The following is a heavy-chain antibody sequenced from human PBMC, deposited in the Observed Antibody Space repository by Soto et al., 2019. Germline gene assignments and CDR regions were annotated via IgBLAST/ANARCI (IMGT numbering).Heavy chain of an antibody. V-gene: IGHV5-51*01. Sequence: ESLKISCKGSGYSFSTYWIGWVRQMPGKGLEWMGIIYPGDSDTRYSPSFEGQVTVSADKSISTAYLQWSSLKASDTAMYYCARQDSSGWWQQWCQGTLVSVAS. J-gene: IGHJ4*02. CDR2: IYPGDSDT. CDR1: GYSFSTYW. CDR3: ARQDSSGWWQQ. D-gene: IGHD6-19*01.